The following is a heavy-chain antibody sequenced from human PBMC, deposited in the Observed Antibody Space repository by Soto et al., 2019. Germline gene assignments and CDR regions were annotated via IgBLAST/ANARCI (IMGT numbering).Heavy chain of an antibody. CDR2: ISYDGRNR. CDR3: ARDAAGDPNYDFDY. D-gene: IGHD4-17*01. J-gene: IGHJ4*02. CDR1: GFTFSTYA. V-gene: IGHV3-30*03. Sequence: QVQLVESGGGVAQPGRSLRLSCAASGFTFSTYAMHWVRQVPGKGLEWVTVISYDGRNRYYANSVKDRFTISRDNSKSALYLQMNSLREEDAAVYYCARDAAGDPNYDFDYWGQGTLVTVSS.